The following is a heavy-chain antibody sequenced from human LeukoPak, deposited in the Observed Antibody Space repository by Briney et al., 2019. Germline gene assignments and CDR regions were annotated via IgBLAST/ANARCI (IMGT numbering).Heavy chain of an antibody. CDR1: GGSISSSSYY. Sequence: SETLSLTCTVSGGSISSSSYYWGWIRQPPGKGLEWIGSIYYSGSTYYNPSLKSRVTISVDTSKNQFSLKLSSVTAADTAVYYCARPYTGVTHFDAFDIWGQGTMVTVSS. J-gene: IGHJ3*02. D-gene: IGHD3-16*01. CDR2: IYYSGST. V-gene: IGHV4-39*01. CDR3: ARPYTGVTHFDAFDI.